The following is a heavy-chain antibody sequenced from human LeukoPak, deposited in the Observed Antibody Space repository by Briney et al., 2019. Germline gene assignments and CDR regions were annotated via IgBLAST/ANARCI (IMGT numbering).Heavy chain of an antibody. J-gene: IGHJ5*02. D-gene: IGHD6-19*01. Sequence: GGSLRLSCAASGFTVSSNYMSWVRQAPGKGLEWVSVIYSGGSTYYADSVRGRFTISRDNSKNTLYLQMNSLRAEDTAVYYCARQSTSSGWYGKHWFDPWGQGTLVTVSS. CDR2: IYSGGST. CDR1: GFTVSSNY. V-gene: IGHV3-53*05. CDR3: ARQSTSSGWYGKHWFDP.